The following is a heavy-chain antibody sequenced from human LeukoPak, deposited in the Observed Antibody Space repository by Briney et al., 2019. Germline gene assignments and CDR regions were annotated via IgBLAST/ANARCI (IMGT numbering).Heavy chain of an antibody. J-gene: IGHJ4*02. CDR2: ISGSTSYI. Sequence: PGRSLRLSCAASGFNFNSHGMHWVRQAPGKGLEWVSSISGSTSYIYYADSVRGRFTISRDNAKNSLYLQMNSLRPEDTAVYYCARGSDFVWGSYRPYFDYWGQGTLVTVSS. V-gene: IGHV3-21*01. CDR3: ARGSDFVWGSYRPYFDY. CDR1: GFNFNSHG. D-gene: IGHD3-16*02.